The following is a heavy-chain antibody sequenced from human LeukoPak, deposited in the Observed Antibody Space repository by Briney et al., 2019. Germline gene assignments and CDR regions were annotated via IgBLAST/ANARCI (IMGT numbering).Heavy chain of an antibody. CDR1: GGTFSSYA. D-gene: IGHD3-3*01. J-gene: IGHJ6*03. CDR3: ARDSPYYDFWSGSAPSSYYYYMDV. CDR2: IIPIFGTA. V-gene: IGHV1-69*13. Sequence: RASVKVPCKASGGTFSSYAISWVRQAPGQGLEWMGGIIPIFGTANYAQKFQGRVTITADESTSTAYMELSSLRSEDTAVYYCARDSPYYDFWSGSAPSSYYYYMDVWGKGTTVTVSS.